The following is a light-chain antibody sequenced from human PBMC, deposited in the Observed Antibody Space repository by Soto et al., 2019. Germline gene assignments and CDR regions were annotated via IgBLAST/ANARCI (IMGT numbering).Light chain of an antibody. J-gene: IGLJ1*01. CDR1: SSDVGGYNY. CDR2: DVS. V-gene: IGLV2-14*01. CDR3: SSYTSSSTYV. Sequence: QSALPQPASGSGSPAQSITISCTGTSSDVGGYNYVSWYQQHPGKAPKLMIYDVSTRPSGVSNCLSGSKSGNTASLTISGLQAEDEADYYCSSYTSSSTYVFGTGTKVTVL.